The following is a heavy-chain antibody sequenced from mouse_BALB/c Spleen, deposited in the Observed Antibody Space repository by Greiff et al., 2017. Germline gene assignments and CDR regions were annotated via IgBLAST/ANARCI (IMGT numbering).Heavy chain of an antibody. Sequence: EVMLVESGGGLVQPGGSLKLSCAASGFTFSSYTMSWVRQTPEKRLEWVAYISNGGGSTYYPDTVKGRFTISRDNAKNTLYLQMSSLKSEDTAMYYCARHGYAMDYWGQGTSVTVSS. V-gene: IGHV5-12-2*01. J-gene: IGHJ4*01. CDR1: GFTFSSYT. CDR2: ISNGGGST. CDR3: ARHGYAMDY.